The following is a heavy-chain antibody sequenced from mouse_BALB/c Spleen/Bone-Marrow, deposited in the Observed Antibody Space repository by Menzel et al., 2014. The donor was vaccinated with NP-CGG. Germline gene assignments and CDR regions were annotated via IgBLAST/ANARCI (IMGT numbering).Heavy chain of an antibody. CDR2: ISSGGSYT. J-gene: IGHJ2*01. CDR3: ARHGITRLLDY. Sequence: EVHLVESGGGLVKPGGSLKLSCAASGFTFSSYAMSWVRQTPEKRLEWVATISSGGSYTYYPDSVKGRFTLSRDNAKNTLYLQKSSLRSEDTAMYYCARHGITRLLDYWGQGTTLTVSS. CDR1: GFTFSSYA. V-gene: IGHV5-9-3*01. D-gene: IGHD2-4*01.